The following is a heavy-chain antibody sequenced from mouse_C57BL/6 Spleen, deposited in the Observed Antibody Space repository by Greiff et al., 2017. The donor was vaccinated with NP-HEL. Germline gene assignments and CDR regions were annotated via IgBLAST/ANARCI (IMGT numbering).Heavy chain of an antibody. D-gene: IGHD1-1*01. CDR3: ARSSYGSSYGYFDV. J-gene: IGHJ1*03. V-gene: IGHV1-82*01. CDR1: GYSFSSSW. Sequence: QVQLQQSGPELVKPGASVKISCKASGYSFSSSWMNWVKQRPGKGLEWIGRIYPGDGDTNYNGKFKGKATLTADKSSSTAYMQLSSLTSEDSAVYCCARSSYGSSYGYFDVWGTGTTVTVSS. CDR2: IYPGDGDT.